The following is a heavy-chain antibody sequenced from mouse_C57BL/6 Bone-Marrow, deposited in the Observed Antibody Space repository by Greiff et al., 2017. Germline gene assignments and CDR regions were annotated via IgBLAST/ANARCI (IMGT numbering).Heavy chain of an antibody. Sequence: QVTLKESGPGILQSSQTLSLTCSFSGFSLSPSGLGVRWIRQPSGKGLALLARIYWHDDTRSNPSLKSRLTIAKDTSRNQVFLKIPSVDTADTATYYCARRGPGDAMDYWGQGTSVTVSS. CDR3: ARRGPGDAMDY. CDR1: GFSLSPSGLG. J-gene: IGHJ4*01. CDR2: IYWHDDT. V-gene: IGHV8-12*01.